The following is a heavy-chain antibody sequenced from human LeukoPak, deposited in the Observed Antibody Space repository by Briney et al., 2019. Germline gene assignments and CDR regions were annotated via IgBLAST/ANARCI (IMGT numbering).Heavy chain of an antibody. D-gene: IGHD3/OR15-3a*01. CDR3: AKQDWVGFDY. Sequence: GGSLRLSCAASGFTFSSYAMSWVRQAPGKGLEWVSTTSDSGGNTYYADSVKGRFTISRDNSKNTLYLQMNSLRAEDTAVYYCAKQDWVGFDYWGQGTLVTVSS. V-gene: IGHV3-23*01. CDR2: TSDSGGNT. J-gene: IGHJ4*02. CDR1: GFTFSSYA.